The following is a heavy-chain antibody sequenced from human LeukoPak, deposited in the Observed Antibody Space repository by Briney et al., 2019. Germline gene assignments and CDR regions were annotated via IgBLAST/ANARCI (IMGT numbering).Heavy chain of an antibody. V-gene: IGHV4-39*01. CDR3: ARGRFLEWLSQNWFDP. CDR1: GGSISSSSYY. CDR2: IYYSGST. J-gene: IGHJ5*02. Sequence: SETLSLTCTVSGGSISSSSYYWGWIRQPPGKGLEWIGSIYYSGSTYYNPSLKSRVTISVDTSKNQFSLKLSSVTAADTAVYYCARGRFLEWLSQNWFDPWGQGTLVTVSS. D-gene: IGHD3-3*01.